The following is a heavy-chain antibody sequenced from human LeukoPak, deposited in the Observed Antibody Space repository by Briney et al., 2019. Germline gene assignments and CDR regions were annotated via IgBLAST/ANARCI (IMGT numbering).Heavy chain of an antibody. CDR3: ARRGGCISTSCNLDY. CDR2: INPNGGGT. D-gene: IGHD2-2*01. J-gene: IGHJ4*02. Sequence: ASVEVSCKTSGYTFTSYYMHWMRQAPGQGLEWVGMINPNGGGTSSAQKFQGRVTMTRDTSTSTVYMDLSSLRSEDTAIYYCARRGGCISTSCNLDYWGQGTLVTVSS. V-gene: IGHV1-46*03. CDR1: GYTFTSYY.